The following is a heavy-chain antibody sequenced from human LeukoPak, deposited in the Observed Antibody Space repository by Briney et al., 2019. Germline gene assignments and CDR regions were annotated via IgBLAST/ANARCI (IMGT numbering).Heavy chain of an antibody. CDR1: GGSISSRSYY. CDR3: AGEGGSYDSSGYYSLHYYFDY. D-gene: IGHD3-22*01. J-gene: IGHJ4*02. Sequence: SETLSLTCTVSGGSISSRSYYWGWIRQPAGTGLEWIGSFYSSGSTSYNPSLKSRVTISVDTSKNQFSLKMSSVTAADTAVYYCAGEGGSYDSSGYYSLHYYFDYWGQGTLVTVSS. V-gene: IGHV4-39*07. CDR2: FYSSGST.